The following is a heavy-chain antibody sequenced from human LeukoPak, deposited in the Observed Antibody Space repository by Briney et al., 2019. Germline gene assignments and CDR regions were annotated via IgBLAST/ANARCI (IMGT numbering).Heavy chain of an antibody. CDR3: TREDLCGGNVYRCGGSDS. CDR2: INTYNGNT. J-gene: IGHJ4*02. CDR1: GYTFTNFA. V-gene: IGHV1-18*01. Sequence: ASVKVSCKASGYTFTNFAISWVRQAPGEGLEWMGWINTYNGNTDYAQKVQDRVNMTADTSTSTAYMELRSLRSDDPAVYYCTREDLCGGNVYRCGGSDSWGQGTLVTVSS. D-gene: IGHD4-23*01.